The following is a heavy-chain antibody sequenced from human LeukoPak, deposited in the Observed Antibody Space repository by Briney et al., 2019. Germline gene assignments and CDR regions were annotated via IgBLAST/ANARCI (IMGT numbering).Heavy chain of an antibody. CDR3: ARDPYDSSGYYPPFDY. V-gene: IGHV1-3*01. J-gene: IGHJ4*02. CDR2: INAGNGNT. Sequence: ASVKVSCKASGYTFTSYAMHWERQAPGQRLEWMGWINAGNGNTKYSQKFQGRVTITRDTSASTAYMELSSLRSEDTAVYYCARDPYDSSGYYPPFDYWGQGTLVTVSS. D-gene: IGHD3-22*01. CDR1: GYTFTSYA.